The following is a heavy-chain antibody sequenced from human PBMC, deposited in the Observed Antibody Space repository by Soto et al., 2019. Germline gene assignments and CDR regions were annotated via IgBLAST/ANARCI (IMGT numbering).Heavy chain of an antibody. CDR2: IYYSGST. Sequence: SETLSHTCTVSGGSISSYYWIWIRQPPGKGLEWIGYIYYSGSTNYNPSLKSRDTISVDTSKNQFSLKLSSVTAADTAVYYCARGRSSGSYFDFDYWGQGTLVTVSS. V-gene: IGHV4-59*01. J-gene: IGHJ4*02. CDR3: ARGRSSGSYFDFDY. CDR1: GGSISSYY. D-gene: IGHD1-26*01.